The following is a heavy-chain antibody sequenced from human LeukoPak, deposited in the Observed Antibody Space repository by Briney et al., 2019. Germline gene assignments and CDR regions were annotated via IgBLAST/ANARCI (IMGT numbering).Heavy chain of an antibody. D-gene: IGHD3-22*01. V-gene: IGHV3-21*01. CDR3: ARGGYYYDSSGYYYTLNY. J-gene: IGHJ4*02. CDR2: ISSSSSYI. Sequence: GGSLRLSCAASGFTFSSYSMKWVRQATGKGLEWVSSISSSSSYIYYADSVKCRFTISRDNAKNSLYLQMNSLRAEDTAVYYCARGGYYYDSSGYYYTLNYWGQGTLVTVSS. CDR1: GFTFSSYS.